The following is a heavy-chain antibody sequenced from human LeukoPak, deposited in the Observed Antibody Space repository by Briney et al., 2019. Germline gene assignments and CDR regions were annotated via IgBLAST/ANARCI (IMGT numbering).Heavy chain of an antibody. CDR1: GGSISSYY. CDR2: IYYSGST. V-gene: IGHV4-59*01. J-gene: IGHJ4*02. CDR3: ARVGQLWFYYFDY. Sequence: SETLSLTCTVSGGSISSYYWSWIRQPPGKGLEWIGYIYYSGSTNYNPSLKSRVTISVDTSKNQFSLKLSSVTAADTAVYYCARVGQLWFYYFDYWGQGTLVTVSS. D-gene: IGHD5-18*01.